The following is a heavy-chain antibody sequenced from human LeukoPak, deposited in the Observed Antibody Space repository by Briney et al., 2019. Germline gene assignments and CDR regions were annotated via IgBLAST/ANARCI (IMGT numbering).Heavy chain of an antibody. V-gene: IGHV3-21*01. CDR2: ISSSSSYI. J-gene: IGHJ4*02. Sequence: GGSLRLSCAASGLTFSSYSMNWVRQAPGKGLEWVSSISSSSSYIFYADSMKGRFTISRDNAKNSLYLQMNSLRAEDTAVYYCARELGELYLDYWGQGALVTVSS. D-gene: IGHD3-10*01. CDR1: GLTFSSYS. CDR3: ARELGELYLDY.